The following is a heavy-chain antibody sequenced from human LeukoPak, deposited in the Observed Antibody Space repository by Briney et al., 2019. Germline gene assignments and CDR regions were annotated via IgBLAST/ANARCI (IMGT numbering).Heavy chain of an antibody. CDR3: ARPHRLGAGWFDP. CDR1: GGSVGGAGQP. D-gene: IGHD3-10*01. CDR2: IFYSGST. Sequence: SQTLSLTCAVSGGSVGGAGQPWSWIRQSPGKALEWIAYIFYSGSTYYNPSLKSRVTISVDTSKNQFSLKLSSVTAADTAVYYCARPHRLGAGWFDPWGQGTLVTVSS. V-gene: IGHV4-30-2*06. J-gene: IGHJ5*02.